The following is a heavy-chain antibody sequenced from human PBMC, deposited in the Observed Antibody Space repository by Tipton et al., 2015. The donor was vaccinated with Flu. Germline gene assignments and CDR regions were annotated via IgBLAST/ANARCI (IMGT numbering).Heavy chain of an antibody. Sequence: VQLVQSGAEVKKAGESLKISCKGSGYTFSNDWIGWVRQRHGKGLEWMGIIFPGDSDTRYSPSFQGQVTISVNKSISTAYLQWSSLRASDTAMDYCVRQYDRLTHYSCGVDVRAQGTTVTVFS. CDR1: GYTFSNDW. D-gene: IGHD3-9*01. J-gene: IGHJ6*01. CDR2: IFPGDSDT. V-gene: IGHV5-51*01. CDR3: VRQYDRLTHYSCGVDV.